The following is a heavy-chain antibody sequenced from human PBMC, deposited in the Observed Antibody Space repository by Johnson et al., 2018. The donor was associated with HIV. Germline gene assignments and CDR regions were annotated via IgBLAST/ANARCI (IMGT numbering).Heavy chain of an antibody. J-gene: IGHJ3*02. D-gene: IGHD3-22*01. CDR1: GFTFDDFG. Sequence: VQLVESGGCVVLPGGSLRLSCAASGFTFDDFGMSWVRQAPGKGLEWVSGINWNGGSTGYADSVKGRFTISRDNATNSLYLQMNSLRAEDTALYYCAREGTEDMIVVVTSRDDAFDIWGQGTMVTVSS. V-gene: IGHV3-20*04. CDR2: INWNGGST. CDR3: AREGTEDMIVVVTSRDDAFDI.